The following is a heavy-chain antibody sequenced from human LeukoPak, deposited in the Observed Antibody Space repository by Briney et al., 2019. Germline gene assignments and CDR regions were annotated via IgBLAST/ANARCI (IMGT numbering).Heavy chain of an antibody. J-gene: IGHJ4*02. D-gene: IGHD3-22*01. CDR1: GGFISSYY. Sequence: PSETLSLTCTVSGGFISSYYWSWTRQPPGKGLVWIGYIYYSGSTNYNPSLKSRVTISVDTSKNQFSLKLSSVTAADTAVYYCARDRKDSSGWYYYDSSGYTLWGQGTLVTVSS. CDR3: ARDRKDSSGWYYYDSSGYTL. CDR2: IYYSGST. V-gene: IGHV4-59*01.